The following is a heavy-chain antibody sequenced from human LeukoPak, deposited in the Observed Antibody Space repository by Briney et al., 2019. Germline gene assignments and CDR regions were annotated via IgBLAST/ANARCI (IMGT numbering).Heavy chain of an antibody. V-gene: IGHV1-69*05. CDR3: ARGWIQLWETFDY. J-gene: IGHJ4*02. D-gene: IGHD5-18*01. Sequence: SVKASCKASGGTFSRYAISWVRQAPGQGLEWMGGIIPIFGTANYAQKFQGRVTITTDESTSTAYMELSSLRSEDTAVYYCARGWIQLWETFDYWGQGTLVTVSS. CDR2: IIPIFGTA. CDR1: GGTFSRYA.